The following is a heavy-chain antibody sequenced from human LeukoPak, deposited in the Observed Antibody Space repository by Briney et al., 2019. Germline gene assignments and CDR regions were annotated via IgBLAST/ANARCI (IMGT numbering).Heavy chain of an antibody. CDR2: IYSGGST. CDR3: ARVGTSGTAYFDY. CDR1: GFTVSSNY. Sequence: GGSLRLSCAASGFTVSSNYMSWVRQAPGKGLEWVSVIYSGGSTYYADSVKGRFTISRDNSKDTLYLQMNSLRAEDTAVYYCARVGTSGTAYFDYWGQGTLVTVSS. V-gene: IGHV3-53*01. J-gene: IGHJ4*02. D-gene: IGHD6-13*01.